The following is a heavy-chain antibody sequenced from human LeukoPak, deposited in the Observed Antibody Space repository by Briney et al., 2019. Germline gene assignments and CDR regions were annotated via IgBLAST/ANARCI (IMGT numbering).Heavy chain of an antibody. Sequence: PSETLSLTCAVYGGSCSGYYWSWIRQPPGKGLEWIGEINHSGSTNYNPSLKSRVTISVDTSKNQFSLKLSSVTAADTAVYYCARVQGYCSGGSCYGNDYWGQGTLVTVSS. CDR1: GGSCSGYY. D-gene: IGHD2-15*01. V-gene: IGHV4-34*01. CDR3: ARVQGYCSGGSCYGNDY. J-gene: IGHJ4*02. CDR2: INHSGST.